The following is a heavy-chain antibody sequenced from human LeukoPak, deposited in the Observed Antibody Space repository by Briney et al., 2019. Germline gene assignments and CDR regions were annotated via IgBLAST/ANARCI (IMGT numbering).Heavy chain of an antibody. CDR2: INHSGST. V-gene: IGHV4-34*01. J-gene: IGHJ6*04. Sequence: PSETLSLTCAVYGGSFSGYYWSWIRQPPGKGLEWIGEINHSGSTNYNPSLKSRVTISVDTSKNQFSLKLSSVTAADTAVYYCARGGRAVAGTGDYYYGMDVWGKGTTVTVSS. CDR1: GGSFSGYY. CDR3: ARGGRAVAGTGDYYYGMDV. D-gene: IGHD6-19*01.